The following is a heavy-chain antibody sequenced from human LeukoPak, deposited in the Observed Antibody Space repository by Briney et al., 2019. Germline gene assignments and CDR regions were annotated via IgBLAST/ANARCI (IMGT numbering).Heavy chain of an antibody. CDR3: ARIAYSSSLPSHDY. V-gene: IGHV3-30-3*01. J-gene: IGHJ4*02. Sequence: GGSLRLSCAASGFIFSSHAMHWVRQAPGKGLEWVAVISYDGSNKYYADSVKGRFTISRDNSKNTLYLQMNSLRAEDTAVYYCARIAYSSSLPSHDYWGQGTLVTVSS. CDR2: ISYDGSNK. D-gene: IGHD6-6*01. CDR1: GFIFSSHA.